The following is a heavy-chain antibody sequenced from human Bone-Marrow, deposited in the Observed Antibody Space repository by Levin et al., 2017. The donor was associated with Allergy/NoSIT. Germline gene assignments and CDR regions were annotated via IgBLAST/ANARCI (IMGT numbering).Heavy chain of an antibody. D-gene: IGHD3-16*02. CDR1: GMSASTFRDAW. V-gene: IGHV3-15*01. J-gene: IGHJ4*02. CDR3: TWRTSLATLDY. Sequence: KAGGSLRLSCAASGMSASTFRDAWMTWVRQAPGKGLEWVGRIKSKGGGETTDYGAPVKGRFVISRDDSKNTVYLQMNSLKTEDTAVYYCTWRTSLATLDYWGQGTLVTVSS. CDR2: IKSKGGGETT.